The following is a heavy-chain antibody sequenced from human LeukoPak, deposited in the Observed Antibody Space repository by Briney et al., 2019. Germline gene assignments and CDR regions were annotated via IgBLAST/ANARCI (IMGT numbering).Heavy chain of an antibody. J-gene: IGHJ4*02. D-gene: IGHD2-2*01. Sequence: SETLSLTCAVYGGSFSGYYWSWIRQPPGKGQEWIGEINHSGSTNYNPSLKSRVTISVDTSKNQFSLKLSSVTAADTAVYHCARRDKYQLLNFDYWGQGTLVTVSS. V-gene: IGHV4-34*01. CDR3: ARRDKYQLLNFDY. CDR1: GGSFSGYY. CDR2: INHSGST.